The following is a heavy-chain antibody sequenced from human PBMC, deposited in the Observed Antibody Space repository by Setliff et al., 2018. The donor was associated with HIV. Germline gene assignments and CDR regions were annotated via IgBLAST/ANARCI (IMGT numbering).Heavy chain of an antibody. V-gene: IGHV4-61*08. Sequence: SETLSLTCNVSGGSISSGGYYWSWIRQHPGRGLEWIGYIYYSGSSNYNPSLKSRVTISLDMSKNQFSLKLSSVTAADAAVYYCARLYYDSGSYHFDYWGQGALVTVSS. CDR2: IYYSGSS. D-gene: IGHD3-10*01. CDR1: GGSISSGGYY. CDR3: ARLYYDSGSYHFDY. J-gene: IGHJ4*02.